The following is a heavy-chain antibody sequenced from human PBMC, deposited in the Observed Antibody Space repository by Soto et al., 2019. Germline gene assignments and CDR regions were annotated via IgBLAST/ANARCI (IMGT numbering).Heavy chain of an antibody. V-gene: IGHV3-23*01. CDR1: GFAFSSYP. Sequence: GGSLRLSCAASGFAFSSYPLSWVRQAPEKGLEWVSGISDSGGLTYNADSVKGRFTISRDNSKNTLYLQMNSLRAEDTAVYFCARRAFVSSRAFDLWGQGTVVTVSS. CDR3: ARRAFVSSRAFDL. CDR2: ISDSGGLT. D-gene: IGHD6-6*01. J-gene: IGHJ3*01.